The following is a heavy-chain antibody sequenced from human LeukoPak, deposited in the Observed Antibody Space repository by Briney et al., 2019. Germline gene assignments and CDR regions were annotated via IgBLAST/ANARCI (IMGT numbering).Heavy chain of an antibody. J-gene: IGHJ4*02. V-gene: IGHV3-30*18. CDR3: AKVLVATIAGPLDY. CDR2: ISYDGSNK. CDR1: GFTFSSYG. D-gene: IGHD5-12*01. Sequence: PGGSLRLSCAASGFTFSSYGMHWVRQAPGKGLEWVAVISYDGSNKYYADSVKGRFTISRDNSKNTLYLQMNSLRAEDTAVYYCAKVLVATIAGPLDYWGQGTLVTVSS.